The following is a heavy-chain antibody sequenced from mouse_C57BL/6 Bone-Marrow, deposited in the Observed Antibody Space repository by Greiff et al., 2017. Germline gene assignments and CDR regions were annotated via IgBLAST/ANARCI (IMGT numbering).Heavy chain of an antibody. V-gene: IGHV5-9*01. CDR3: ARRYDYDGYAMDY. J-gene: IGHJ4*01. CDR2: ISGGGGNT. Sequence: EVHLVESGGGLVKPGGSLKLSCAASGFTFSSYTMSWVRQTPEKRLEWVATISGGGGNTYYPDSVKGRFTISRDNAKNTLYLQMSSLRSEDTALYYCARRYDYDGYAMDYWGQGTSVTVSS. CDR1: GFTFSSYT. D-gene: IGHD2-4*01.